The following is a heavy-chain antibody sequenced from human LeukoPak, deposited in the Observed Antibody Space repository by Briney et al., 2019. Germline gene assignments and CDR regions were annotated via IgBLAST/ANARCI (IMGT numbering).Heavy chain of an antibody. V-gene: IGHV3-23*01. CDR1: GFTFSTYA. Sequence: GETLRLSCAASGFTFSTYAMTWVRQAPGKGLEWVSTITASGATTYYADSVKGRFTISRDNSKNTLYLQLNSLRAEDTAVYYCARDPGAYSSSPIDYWGQGTLVTVSS. CDR3: ARDPGAYSSSPIDY. D-gene: IGHD6-6*01. J-gene: IGHJ4*02. CDR2: ITASGATT.